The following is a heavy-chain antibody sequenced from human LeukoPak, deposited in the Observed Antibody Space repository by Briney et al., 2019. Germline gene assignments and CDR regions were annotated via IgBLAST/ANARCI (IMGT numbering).Heavy chain of an antibody. V-gene: IGHV3-64D*06. CDR3: VKGSSTSYRYNWFDP. D-gene: IGHD2-2*01. CDR2: ISSNGVST. Sequence: GGSLRLSCSASGFTFSSYAMEWVRQAPGKGLEYVSVISSNGVSTHYVDSVKGRFTISRDNSKNMLYLQMSSLRAEDTAVYYCVKGSSTSYRYNWFDPWGQGTLVTVSS. CDR1: GFTFSSYA. J-gene: IGHJ5*02.